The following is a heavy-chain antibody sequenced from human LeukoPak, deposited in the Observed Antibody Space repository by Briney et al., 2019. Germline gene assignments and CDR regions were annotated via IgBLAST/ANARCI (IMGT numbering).Heavy chain of an antibody. J-gene: IGHJ4*02. CDR1: GFSFGSYG. V-gene: IGHV3-30*18. CDR3: AKSPGGYSSSWTDKLFDY. Sequence: GGSLRLSCAASGFSFGSYGIHWVRQAPGKGLEWVAVISHEGSNQYYADSVKGRFTISRDNSKNTLYLQMNSLRAEDTAVYYCAKSPGGYSSSWTDKLFDYWGQGTLVTVSS. CDR2: ISHEGSNQ. D-gene: IGHD6-13*01.